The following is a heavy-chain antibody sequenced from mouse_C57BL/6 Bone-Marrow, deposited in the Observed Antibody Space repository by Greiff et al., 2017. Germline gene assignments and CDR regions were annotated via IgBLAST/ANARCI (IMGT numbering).Heavy chain of an antibody. Sequence: QVTLKECGPGILQPSQTLSLTCSFSGFSLSTFGMGVGWIRQPPGKGLEWLAHIWWDDDKYYNPALKSRLTISKDTSKNQVFLKIANVDTADTATYYCARIARYGNYPYFDYWGQGTTLTVSS. V-gene: IGHV8-8*01. CDR3: ARIARYGNYPYFDY. CDR2: IWWDDDK. CDR1: GFSLSTFGMG. J-gene: IGHJ2*01. D-gene: IGHD2-10*02.